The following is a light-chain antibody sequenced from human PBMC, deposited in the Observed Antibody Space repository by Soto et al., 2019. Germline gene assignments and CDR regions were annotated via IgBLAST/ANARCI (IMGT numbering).Light chain of an antibody. CDR1: QNVDKW. CDR2: KAS. J-gene: IGKJ1*01. Sequence: DIQMTQSPSTLSASVGDRVTITCRASQNVDKWLAWHQQKPGKAPKLLIYKASTLKSGVPSRFSGSGSGTEFTLTISSLQPDDFATYYCQHYNSYSEAFGQGTKVELK. CDR3: QHYNSYSEA. V-gene: IGKV1-5*03.